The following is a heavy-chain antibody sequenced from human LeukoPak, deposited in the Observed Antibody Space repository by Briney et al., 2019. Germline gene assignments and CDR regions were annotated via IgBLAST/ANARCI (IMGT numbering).Heavy chain of an antibody. CDR2: IHCSGNT. CDR1: GGSISGNY. CDR3: ARGGQWLYLDY. J-gene: IGHJ4*02. Sequence: PSETLSLTYTVSGGSISGNYWSWIRQSPGRGLEWIGYIHCSGNTNYNPSLKSRVTISVDTSENQFSLKLSSVTAADTAVYYCARGGQWLYLDYSGQGTLVTVSS. V-gene: IGHV4-59*13. D-gene: IGHD5-12*01.